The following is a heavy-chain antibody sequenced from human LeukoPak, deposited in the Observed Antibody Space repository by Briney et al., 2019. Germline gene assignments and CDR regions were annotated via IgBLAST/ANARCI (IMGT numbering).Heavy chain of an antibody. J-gene: IGHJ4*02. CDR2: IIPILDIA. CDR1: GGTFSSYA. D-gene: IGHD2-15*01. V-gene: IGHV1-69*04. CDR3: ARDNPPYCNGGSCYSY. Sequence: SVKVSCKASGGTFSSYAISWVRQASGQGLEWMGRIIPILDIASYAQKFQDRVTITADESTGTAYMELSSLRSEDTAIYYCARDNPPYCNGGSCYSYWGQGTLVTISS.